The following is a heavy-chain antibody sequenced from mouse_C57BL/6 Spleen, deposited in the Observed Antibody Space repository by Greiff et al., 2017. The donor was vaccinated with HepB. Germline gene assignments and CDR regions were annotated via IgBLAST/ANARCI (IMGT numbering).Heavy chain of an antibody. CDR1: GFTFSDYG. J-gene: IGHJ2*01. D-gene: IGHD2-2*01. Sequence: EVKLVESGGGLVKPGGSLKLSCAASGFTFSDYGMHWVRQAPEKGLEWVAYISSGSSTIYYADTVTGRFTISRDNAKNTLFLQMTSLRSEDTAMYYCARSTTVIDYWGQGTTLTVSS. CDR2: ISSGSSTI. V-gene: IGHV5-17*01. CDR3: ARSTTVIDY.